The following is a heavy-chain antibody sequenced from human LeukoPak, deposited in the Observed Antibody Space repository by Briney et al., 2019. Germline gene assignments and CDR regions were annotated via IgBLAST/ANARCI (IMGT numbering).Heavy chain of an antibody. Sequence: GGSLRRSGAASGFTFSSYAMSWVRQAPGKGLEWVSAISGSGGSTYYADSVKGRFTISRDNSKNTLYLQMNSLRAEDTAVYYCAALPAAIDYWGQGTLVTVSS. CDR1: GFTFSSYA. CDR3: AALPAAIDY. D-gene: IGHD2-2*02. J-gene: IGHJ4*02. CDR2: ISGSGGST. V-gene: IGHV3-23*01.